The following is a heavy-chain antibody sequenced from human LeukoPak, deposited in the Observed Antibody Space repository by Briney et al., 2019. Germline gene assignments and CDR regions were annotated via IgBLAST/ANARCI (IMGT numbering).Heavy chain of an antibody. J-gene: IGHJ4*02. D-gene: IGHD3-22*01. CDR1: GFTFSSYA. CDR2: ISYDGSNK. Sequence: GRSLRLSCAASGFTFSSYAMHWVRQAPGKGLEWVAVISYDGSNKYYADSVKGRFTISRDNSKNTLYLQMNSLRAEDTAVYDCARERNYYDCSGYSYYFDYWGQGPLVTVSA. CDR3: ARERNYYDCSGYSYYFDY. V-gene: IGHV3-30-3*01.